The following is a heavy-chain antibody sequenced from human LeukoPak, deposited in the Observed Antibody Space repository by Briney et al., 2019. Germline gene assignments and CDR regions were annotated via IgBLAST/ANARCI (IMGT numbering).Heavy chain of an antibody. Sequence: GGSLRLSCAASGFTFSSYSMNWVRQAPGKGLEWVSSISSSSSYIYYADSVKGRFTISRDNAKNSQYLQMNSLRAEVTAVYYCARDRVEMATMRAFDISGQGTMVTVSS. V-gene: IGHV3-21*01. J-gene: IGHJ3*02. CDR3: ARDRVEMATMRAFDI. D-gene: IGHD5-24*01. CDR1: GFTFSSYS. CDR2: ISSSSSYI.